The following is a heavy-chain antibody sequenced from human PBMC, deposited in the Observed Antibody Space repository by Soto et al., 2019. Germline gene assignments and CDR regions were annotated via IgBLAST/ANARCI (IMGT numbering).Heavy chain of an antibody. J-gene: IGHJ4*02. V-gene: IGHV3-30*18. CDR1: GFTFTNHG. Sequence: GGSLRLSCAASGFTFTNHGMHWVRQAPGKVLEWVAVMSFDGRDKYYADSVKGRFTIARDNPKNTLYLQMNSLRPEDTAVYFCVKDFYGSGSYTLRPDYWGQGTQVNVSS. CDR2: MSFDGRDK. D-gene: IGHD3-10*01. CDR3: VKDFYGSGSYTLRPDY.